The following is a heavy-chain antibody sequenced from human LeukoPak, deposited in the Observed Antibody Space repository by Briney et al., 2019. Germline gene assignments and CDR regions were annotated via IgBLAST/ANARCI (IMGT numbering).Heavy chain of an antibody. Sequence: GGSLRLSCAASGFTFSSYNMNWVRQAPGKGLEWVSYITSSSNTIYYADSVKGRFTISRDNAKNSLYLQMNSLRAEDTAVYYCARDLKGFDPWGRGTLVTVSS. CDR3: ARDLKGFDP. J-gene: IGHJ5*02. V-gene: IGHV3-48*04. CDR1: GFTFSSYN. CDR2: ITSSSNTI.